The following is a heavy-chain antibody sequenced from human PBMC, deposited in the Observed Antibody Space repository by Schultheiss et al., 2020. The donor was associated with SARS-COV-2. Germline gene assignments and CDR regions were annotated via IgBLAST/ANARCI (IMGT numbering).Heavy chain of an antibody. Sequence: ASVKVSCKASGYTFTSYGISWVRQAPGQGLEWMGWISAYNGDTDYAPKFQGRVTMTTETSTTTAYMELRSLRSDDTAVYYCARGIQLWSAFDLWGRGTLVTVSS. CDR3: ARGIQLWSAFDL. D-gene: IGHD5-18*01. CDR1: GYTFTSYG. J-gene: IGHJ2*01. CDR2: ISAYNGDT. V-gene: IGHV1-18*01.